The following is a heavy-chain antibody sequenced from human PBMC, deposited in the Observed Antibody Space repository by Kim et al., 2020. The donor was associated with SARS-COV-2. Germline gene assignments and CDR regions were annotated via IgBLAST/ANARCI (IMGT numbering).Heavy chain of an antibody. CDR3: TRDPHTYDFWSGNWFDP. J-gene: IGHJ5*02. D-gene: IGHD3-3*01. V-gene: IGHV3-49*02. Sequence: VKGRFTISRDDSKSIAYLQMNSLKTEDTAVYYCTRDPHTYDFWSGNWFDPWGQGTLVTVSS.